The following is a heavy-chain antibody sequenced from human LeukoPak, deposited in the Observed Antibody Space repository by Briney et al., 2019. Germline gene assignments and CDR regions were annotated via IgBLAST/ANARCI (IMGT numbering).Heavy chain of an antibody. CDR1: GFTFSDYY. CDR3: AGQQGRTITIFGVVIPHAFDI. J-gene: IGHJ3*02. V-gene: IGHV4-39*01. D-gene: IGHD3-3*01. Sequence: GSLRLSCAASGFTFSDYYMSWIRQPPGKGLEWIGSIYYSGSTYYNPSLKSRVTISVDTSKNQFSLKLSSVTAADTAVYYCAGQQGRTITIFGVVIPHAFDIWGQGTMVTVSS. CDR2: IYYSGST.